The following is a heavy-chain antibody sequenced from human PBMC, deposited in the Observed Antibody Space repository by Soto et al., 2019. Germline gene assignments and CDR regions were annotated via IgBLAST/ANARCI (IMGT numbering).Heavy chain of an antibody. D-gene: IGHD3-16*01. CDR1: GYIFSDYG. CDR3: AKRTSGTTWGESDY. J-gene: IGHJ4*02. CDR2: ISGYSGNA. Sequence: QVQVMQSGAELKKPVDSVKVACKTSGYIFSDYGITLVRQAPGQGIERMGWISGYSGNANLAQKFQGRVTMTTEKSTRTAYMELRRLRSDDTAVYYCAKRTSGTTWGESDYWGQGTLVTVSS. V-gene: IGHV1-18*04.